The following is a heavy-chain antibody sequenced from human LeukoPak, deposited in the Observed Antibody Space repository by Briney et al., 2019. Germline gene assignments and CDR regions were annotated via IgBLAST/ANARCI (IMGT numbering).Heavy chain of an antibody. CDR3: AHSRPRYSSSYPNFDY. CDR2: IYWNDDK. V-gene: IGHV2-5*01. CDR1: GFSLSTSGVG. J-gene: IGHJ4*02. Sequence: SGPTLVNPTQTLTLTCSFSGFSLSTSGVGVGWIRQPPGKALEWLALIYWNDDKRYSPSLKSRLTITKDTSKNQVVLTMTNMDPVDTATYYCAHSRPRYSSSYPNFDYWGQGTLVTVSS. D-gene: IGHD6-6*01.